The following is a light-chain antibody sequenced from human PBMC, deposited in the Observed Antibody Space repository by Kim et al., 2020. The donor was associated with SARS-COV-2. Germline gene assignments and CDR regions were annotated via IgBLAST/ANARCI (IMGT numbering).Light chain of an antibody. CDR2: DVS. Sequence: GQSITISCTGTSSDVGNYNYVSWYQQHPGKAPKRNIYDVSKRPSGVSSRFSGSKSGNTASLTISGLQAEDEADYYCSSYTNSSSVVFGGGTKLTVL. CDR1: SSDVGNYNY. J-gene: IGLJ3*02. V-gene: IGLV2-14*03. CDR3: SSYTNSSSVV.